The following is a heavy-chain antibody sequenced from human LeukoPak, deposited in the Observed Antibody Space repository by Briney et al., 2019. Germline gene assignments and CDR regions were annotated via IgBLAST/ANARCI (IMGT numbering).Heavy chain of an antibody. Sequence: SQTLSLTCAISGDSVSRNSATWNWVRQSPARGLEWLGRTYYRSKWYNDYAVSVKSRITINPDTSKNQFSLQLNSVTPEDTAVYYCARAVLWFGDLDYYYYMDVWGKGTTVTVSS. J-gene: IGHJ6*03. CDR1: GDSVSRNSAT. CDR2: TYYRSKWYN. D-gene: IGHD3-10*01. V-gene: IGHV6-1*01. CDR3: ARAVLWFGDLDYYYYMDV.